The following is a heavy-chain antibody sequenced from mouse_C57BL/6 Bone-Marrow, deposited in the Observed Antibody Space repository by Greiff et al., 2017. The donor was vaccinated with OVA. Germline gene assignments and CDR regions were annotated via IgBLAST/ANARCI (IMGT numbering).Heavy chain of an antibody. CDR3: TRGYSNYYAMDY. V-gene: IGHV1-15*01. Sequence: VNLVESGAELVRPGASVTLSCKASGYTFTDHEMHWVKQTPVHGLEWIGAIDPETGGTAYNQKFKGKAILTADKSSSTAYMELRSLTSEDSAVYYCTRGYSNYYAMDYWGQGTSVTVSS. CDR2: IDPETGGT. D-gene: IGHD2-5*01. J-gene: IGHJ4*01. CDR1: GYTFTDHE.